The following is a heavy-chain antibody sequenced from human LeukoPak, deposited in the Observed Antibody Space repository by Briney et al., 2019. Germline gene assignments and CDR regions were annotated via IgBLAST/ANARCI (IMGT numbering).Heavy chain of an antibody. CDR2: IYYSGST. D-gene: IGHD6-13*01. CDR1: GGSISSYY. CDR3: ARARRSSSRPDASDI. J-gene: IGHJ3*02. V-gene: IGHV4-59*01. Sequence: SETLSLTCTVSGGSISSYYWSWIRQPPGKGLEWIGYIYYSGSTNYNPSLKSRVTISVDTSKNQFSLKLSSVTAADTAVYYCARARRSSSRPDASDIWGQGTMVTVSS.